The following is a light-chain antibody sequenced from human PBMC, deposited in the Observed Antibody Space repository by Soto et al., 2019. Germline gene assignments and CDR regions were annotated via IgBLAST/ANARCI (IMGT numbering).Light chain of an antibody. J-gene: IGKJ4*01. CDR2: DAS. CDR1: QSVSSY. V-gene: IGKV3-11*01. CDR3: QPRSNWLT. Sequence: DILLTHSLATLSLSPGGGPSISCRGSQSVSSYLAWYQQKPGQAPRLLIYDASNRATGLPARFSGSGSGTDFTLTITSLEPEDFAVYYCQPRSNWLTFGEGTKLDIK.